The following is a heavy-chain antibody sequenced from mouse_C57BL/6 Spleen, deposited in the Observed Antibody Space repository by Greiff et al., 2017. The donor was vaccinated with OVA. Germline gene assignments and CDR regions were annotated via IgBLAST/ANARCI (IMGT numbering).Heavy chain of an antibody. CDR2: IDPETGGT. Sequence: QVQLQQSGAELVRPGASVTLSCKASGYTFTDYEMHWVKQTPVHGLEWIGAIDPETGGTAYNQKFQGKAILPADKSSSTAYMELRSLTSEDSAVYYCTRRYYYGSSYGWYFDVWGTGTTVTVSS. CDR1: GYTFTDYE. CDR3: TRRYYYGSSYGWYFDV. D-gene: IGHD1-1*01. J-gene: IGHJ1*03. V-gene: IGHV1-15*01.